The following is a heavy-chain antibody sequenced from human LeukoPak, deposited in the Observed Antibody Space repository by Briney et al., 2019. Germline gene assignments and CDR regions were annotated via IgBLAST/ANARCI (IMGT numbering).Heavy chain of an antibody. V-gene: IGHV3-23*01. D-gene: IGHD2-2*03. CDR1: GFTFSSYA. CDR3: AKDVVGYCSSTSCYAPDY. Sequence: GGSLRLSCAASGFTFSSYAMSWVRQAPGKGLEWVSAISGSGGSTYYADSVKGRFTISRDNSKNTLYLQMNSLRAEDTAVYYCAKDVVGYCSSTSCYAPDYWGQGTLVTVSS. CDR2: ISGSGGST. J-gene: IGHJ4*02.